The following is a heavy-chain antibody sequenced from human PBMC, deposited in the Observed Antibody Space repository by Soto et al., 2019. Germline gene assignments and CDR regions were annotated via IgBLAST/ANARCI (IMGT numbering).Heavy chain of an antibody. CDR2: INHSGST. CDR1: GGSFSGYY. D-gene: IGHD4-4*01. V-gene: IGHV4-34*01. J-gene: IGHJ6*02. CDR3: ARGRTTVTYYYYYGMDV. Sequence: SETLSLTCAVYGGSFSGYYWSWIRQPPGKGLEWIGEINHSGSTNYNPSLKSRVTISVDTSKNQFSLKLSSVTAADTAVYYCARGRTTVTYYYYYGMDVWGQGTTVTVSS.